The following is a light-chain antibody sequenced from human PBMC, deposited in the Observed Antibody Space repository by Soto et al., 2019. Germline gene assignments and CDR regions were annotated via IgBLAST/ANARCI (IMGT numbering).Light chain of an antibody. V-gene: IGLV2-14*01. CDR2: EVS. Sequence: QSALTQPASVSGSPGQSITISCTATSSDVDNNNYVSWYQQHPGKAPKLIISEVSNRPSGVSNRFSGSKSGNTASLTISGLQAEDEADYYCSSYTRSSTDVFGTGTKVTVL. CDR1: SSDVDNNNY. J-gene: IGLJ1*01. CDR3: SSYTRSSTDV.